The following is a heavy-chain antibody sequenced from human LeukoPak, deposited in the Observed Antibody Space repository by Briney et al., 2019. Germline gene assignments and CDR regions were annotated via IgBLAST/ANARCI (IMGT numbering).Heavy chain of an antibody. D-gene: IGHD4-17*01. J-gene: IGHJ6*03. Sequence: PGGSLRLSCAASGFTFSNAWMRWVRQAPGKGLEWVGRIKSKTDGGTTDYAAPVKGRFTISRDDSKNTLYLQMNSLKTEDTAVYYCTTYGDYLLADYYHYMDVWGKGTTVTVSS. CDR3: TTYGDYLLADYYHYMDV. CDR2: IKSKTDGGTT. V-gene: IGHV3-15*01. CDR1: GFTFSNAW.